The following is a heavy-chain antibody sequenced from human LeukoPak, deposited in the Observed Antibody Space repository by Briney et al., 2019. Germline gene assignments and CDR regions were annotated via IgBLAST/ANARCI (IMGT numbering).Heavy chain of an antibody. CDR2: IIPIFGTA. V-gene: IGHV1-69*05. CDR3: VTGYYDSSGYYHGRGAFDI. CDR1: GGTFSSYA. D-gene: IGHD3-22*01. J-gene: IGHJ3*02. Sequence: SVTVSCKASGGTFSSYAISWVRQAPGQGLAWMGRIIPIFGTANFTHKFQGRVTITTDASTSTAYMELSSLRSEDTAVYYCVTGYYDSSGYYHGRGAFDIWGQGTMVTVSS.